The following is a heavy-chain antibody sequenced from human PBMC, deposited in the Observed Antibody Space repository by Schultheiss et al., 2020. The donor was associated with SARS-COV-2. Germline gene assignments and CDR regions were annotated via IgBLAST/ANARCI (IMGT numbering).Heavy chain of an antibody. D-gene: IGHD3-22*01. CDR1: GGSISSYY. Sequence: SETLSLTCTVSGGSISSYYWSWIRQPPGKGLEWIGSIYHSGSTNYNPSLKSRVTISVDTSRKQFSLKLNSVTAADTAVYYCARLRNDHDTSDYYYRGSYYGMDVWGQGTTVTVSS. V-gene: IGHV4-59*01. CDR3: ARLRNDHDTSDYYYRGSYYGMDV. CDR2: IYHSGST. J-gene: IGHJ6*02.